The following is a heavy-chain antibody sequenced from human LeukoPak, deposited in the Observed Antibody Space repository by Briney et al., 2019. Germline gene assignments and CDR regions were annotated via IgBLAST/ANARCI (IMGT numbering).Heavy chain of an antibody. CDR1: GYSFTGYY. CDR3: ARDNILSGSYDY. V-gene: IGHV1-18*04. D-gene: IGHD1-26*01. J-gene: IGHJ4*02. Sequence: ASVKVSCKASGYSFTGYYMHWVRQAPGQGLEWMGWISAYNDDTNYAQKLQGRVTMTTDTSTSTAYMELRSLRSDDTAVYYCARDNILSGSYDYWGQGTLVTVSS. CDR2: ISAYNDDT.